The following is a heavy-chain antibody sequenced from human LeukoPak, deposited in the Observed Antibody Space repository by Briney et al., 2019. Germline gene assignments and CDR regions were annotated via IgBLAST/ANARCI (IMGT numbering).Heavy chain of an antibody. V-gene: IGHV1-69*04. D-gene: IGHD4-23*01. Sequence: SVKVSCKASGYTSTSYGISWVRQAPGQGLEWMGRIIPILGIANYAQKFQGRVTITADKSTSTAYMELSSLRSEDTAVYYCARGVDGGNSDWFDPWGQGTLVTVSS. J-gene: IGHJ5*02. CDR1: GYTSTSYG. CDR3: ARGVDGGNSDWFDP. CDR2: IIPILGIA.